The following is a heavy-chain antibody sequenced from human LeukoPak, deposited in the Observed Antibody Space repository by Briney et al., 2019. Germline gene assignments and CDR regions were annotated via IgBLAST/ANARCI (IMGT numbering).Heavy chain of an antibody. J-gene: IGHJ4*02. Sequence: PSETLSLTCSVSGGPIRGSQYFWGWIRQPPEKGLEWIGNIYYGGSTTYNPSLRSRVTISVDTSKNQLSLKLTSVTAADTAMYYCARHLSTGTYPLDYWGQGTLVTVSS. CDR3: ARHLSTGTYPLDY. D-gene: IGHD1-26*01. V-gene: IGHV4-39*01. CDR1: GGPIRGSQYF. CDR2: IYYGGST.